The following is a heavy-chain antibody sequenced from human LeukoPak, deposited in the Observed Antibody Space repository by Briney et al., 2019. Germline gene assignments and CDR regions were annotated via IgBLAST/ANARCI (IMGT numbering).Heavy chain of an antibody. CDR3: AKDSYYYGSGSYLDY. J-gene: IGHJ4*02. CDR2: ISWNSGSI. V-gene: IGHV3-9*01. D-gene: IGHD3-10*01. CDR1: GFTFSSYS. Sequence: GGSLRLSCAASGFTFSSYSMNWVRQAPGKGLEWVSGISWNSGSIAYADSVKGRFTISRDNAKNSLYLQMNSLRAEDTALYYCAKDSYYYGSGSYLDYWGQGTLVTVSS.